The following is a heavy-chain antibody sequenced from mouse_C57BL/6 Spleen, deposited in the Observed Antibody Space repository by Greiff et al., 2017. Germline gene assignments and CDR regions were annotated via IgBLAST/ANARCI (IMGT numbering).Heavy chain of an antibody. CDR3: ARRGLGSSYYYAMDY. V-gene: IGHV1-81*01. J-gene: IGHJ4*01. Sequence: VQLQQSGAELARPGASVKLSCKASGYTFTSYGISWVKQRTGQGLEWIGEIYPRSGNTYYNEKFKGKATLTADKSSSTAYMELRSLTSEDSAVYFCARRGLGSSYYYAMDYWGQGTSVTVSS. CDR1: GYTFTSYG. D-gene: IGHD1-1*01. CDR2: IYPRSGNT.